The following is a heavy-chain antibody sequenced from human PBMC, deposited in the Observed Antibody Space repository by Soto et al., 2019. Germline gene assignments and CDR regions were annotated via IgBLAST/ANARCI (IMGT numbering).Heavy chain of an antibody. CDR3: AEDPGQWLERPDY. CDR2: ISSSGDYA. V-gene: IGHV3-11*05. Sequence: PGGSLRLSCAASGFIFTGYYMSWIRQAPGKGLEWVSYISSSGDYANYADSVKGRFTISRDNTKNSLYLQMNSLRAEDTAIYYCAEDPGQWLERPDYWGQGTLVTVSS. J-gene: IGHJ4*02. CDR1: GFIFTGYY. D-gene: IGHD6-19*01.